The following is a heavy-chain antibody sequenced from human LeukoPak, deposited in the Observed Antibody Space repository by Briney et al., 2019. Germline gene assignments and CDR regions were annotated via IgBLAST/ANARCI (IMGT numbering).Heavy chain of an antibody. CDR3: ARDSYRALEY. CDR1: GYTFSSHW. Sequence: GGSLRLSCEASGYTFSSHWMSWVRQAPGKGLEWVANIHQDGSEKYYVDSVKGRFIISRDNAKNSLFLQMSSLRAEDTAVYYCARDSYRALEYWGQGTLVTVSS. V-gene: IGHV3-7*01. D-gene: IGHD1-14*01. J-gene: IGHJ4*02. CDR2: IHQDGSEK.